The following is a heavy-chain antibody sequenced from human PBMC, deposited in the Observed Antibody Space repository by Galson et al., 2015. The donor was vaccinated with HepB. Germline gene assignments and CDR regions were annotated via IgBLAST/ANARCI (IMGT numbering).Heavy chain of an antibody. Sequence: SVKVSCKASGYTFTSYGISWVRQAPGQGLEWMGWISAYNGNTNYAQKLQGRATMTTDTSTSTAYMELRSLRSDDTAVYYCARAARQGYYDSSGYYQDYWGQGTLVTVSS. V-gene: IGHV1-18*04. CDR2: ISAYNGNT. CDR3: ARAARQGYYDSSGYYQDY. J-gene: IGHJ4*02. CDR1: GYTFTSYG. D-gene: IGHD3-22*01.